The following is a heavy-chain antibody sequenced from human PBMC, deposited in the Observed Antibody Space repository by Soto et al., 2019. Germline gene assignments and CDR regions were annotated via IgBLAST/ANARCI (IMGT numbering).Heavy chain of an antibody. J-gene: IGHJ1*01. D-gene: IGHD2-21*01. CDR2: ISSSSGSI. V-gene: IGHV3-48*01. CDR3: ARGDNSNSVLFQP. Sequence: EVQLVESGGGLVQPGGSLRLSCAASGFAFSAYSMNWVRQAPGRGLEWVSYISSSSGSIYYADSVKGRFTISRDNAKSSLSLQVSSLRGEETAVYFCARGDNSNSVLFQPWGQGNLVVVSS. CDR1: GFAFSAYS.